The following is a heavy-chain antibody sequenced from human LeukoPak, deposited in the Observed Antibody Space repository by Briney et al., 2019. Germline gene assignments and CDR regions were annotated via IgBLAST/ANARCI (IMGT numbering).Heavy chain of an antibody. CDR2: IHYSGST. CDR3: ARVRDYYDSSGYKPFDY. J-gene: IGHJ4*02. D-gene: IGHD3-22*01. V-gene: IGHV4-59*01. Sequence: SETLSLTCTVSGGSISSYYWSWIRQPPGKGLEWIGYIHYSGSTNYNPSLKSRVTILVDTSKNLLSLKLSSLTAADTAVYYCARVRDYYDSSGYKPFDYWGQGTLVTVSS. CDR1: GGSISSYY.